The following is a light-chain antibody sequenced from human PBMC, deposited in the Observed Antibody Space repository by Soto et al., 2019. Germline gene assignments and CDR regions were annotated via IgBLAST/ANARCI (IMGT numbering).Light chain of an antibody. CDR2: DVN. CDR3: YSHRSSSTLFL. J-gene: IGLJ1*01. V-gene: IGLV2-14*03. CDR1: SSDVGGHNY. Sequence: QSALTEPASVSGSPGQSITISCAGTSSDVGGHNYVSWYQQHPGKAPKLIIYDVNNRPSGVSNRFSGSKSGNTASLTISGLQAEDEADYSCYSHRSSSTLFLFGTGTKLTVL.